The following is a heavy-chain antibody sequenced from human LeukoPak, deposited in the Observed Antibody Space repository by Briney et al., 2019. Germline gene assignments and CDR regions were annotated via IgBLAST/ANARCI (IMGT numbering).Heavy chain of an antibody. CDR3: ARDTSSGYSDY. CDR2: IYYSGST. D-gene: IGHD3-22*01. V-gene: IGHV4-59*01. CDR1: GGSISPYF. J-gene: IGHJ4*02. Sequence: SETLSLTCIVSGGSISPYFWSWIRQPPGKGLEWIGYIYYSGSTNYNPTLKSRVTISVDTSKNQFSLKLSSVTAADTAVYYCARDTSSGYSDYWGQGTLVTVSS.